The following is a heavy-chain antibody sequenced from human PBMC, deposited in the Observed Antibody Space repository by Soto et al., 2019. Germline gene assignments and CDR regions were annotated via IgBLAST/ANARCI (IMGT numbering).Heavy chain of an antibody. J-gene: IGHJ5*02. CDR1: GDSVSSNSAA. D-gene: IGHD6-13*01. CDR2: TYYRSKWYN. CDR3: AREGDSSNPTENWFDP. Sequence: SQTLSLTCAISGDSVSSNSAAWHWIRQSPSRGLEWLGRTYYRSKWYNDYAVSVKSRITINPDTSKNQFSLQLNSVTPEDTAVYYCAREGDSSNPTENWFDPWGQGTLVTVSS. V-gene: IGHV6-1*01.